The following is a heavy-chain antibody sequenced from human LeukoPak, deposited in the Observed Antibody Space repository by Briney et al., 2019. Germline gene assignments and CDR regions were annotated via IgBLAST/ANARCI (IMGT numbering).Heavy chain of an antibody. V-gene: IGHV4-34*01. J-gene: IGHJ1*01. D-gene: IGHD6-13*01. CDR1: GFTVSSNY. Sequence: GSLRLSCAASGFTVSSNYMSWIRQPPGKGLEWIGEITHSGSTNYNPSLKSRVTISVDTSKNQFSLKLSSVTAADTAVYYCARGRARIAAAGTKYFQHWGQGTLVTVSS. CDR2: ITHSGST. CDR3: ARGRARIAAAGTKYFQH.